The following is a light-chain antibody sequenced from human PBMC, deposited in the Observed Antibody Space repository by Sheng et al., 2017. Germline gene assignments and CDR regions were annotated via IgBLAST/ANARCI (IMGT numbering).Light chain of an antibody. CDR1: KLGDKY. J-gene: IGLJ2*01. Sequence: ELTQPPSVSVSPGQTASITCSGDKLGDKYACWYQQKPGQSPVLVIYQDSKRPSGIPERFSGSNSGNTATLTISGTQAMDEADYYCQAWDSSTVVFGGGTKLTVL. CDR3: QAWDSSTVV. CDR2: QDS. V-gene: IGLV3-1*01.